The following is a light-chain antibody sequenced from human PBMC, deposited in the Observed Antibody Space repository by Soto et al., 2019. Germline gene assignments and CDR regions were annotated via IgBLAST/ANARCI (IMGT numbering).Light chain of an antibody. CDR1: SSDVGGYNY. CDR2: DVY. Sequence: ALTQPRSVSGSPGQSVTISCTGTSSDVGGYNYVSWYQHHPGKAPKLIIYDVYKWPSGVPGRFSGFKSGNTASLTISGLQADDEAIYYCCSYTVRYSFVFGSGTKVTVL. CDR3: CSYTVRYSFV. V-gene: IGLV2-11*01. J-gene: IGLJ1*01.